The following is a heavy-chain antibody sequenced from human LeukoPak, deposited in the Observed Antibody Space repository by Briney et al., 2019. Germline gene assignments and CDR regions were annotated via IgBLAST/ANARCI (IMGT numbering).Heavy chain of an antibody. CDR3: AKGHLAVAF. V-gene: IGHV3-23*01. Sequence: GGSLRLSCAASGFTFKSYAMSWVRQAPGKGLEWVSGISGSGDSTYYADSVKGRFTISRDNSKNTLYLQMNSLRAEDTALYYCAKGHLAVAFWGQGSLVTVSS. CDR2: ISGSGDST. J-gene: IGHJ4*02. D-gene: IGHD6-19*01. CDR1: GFTFKSYA.